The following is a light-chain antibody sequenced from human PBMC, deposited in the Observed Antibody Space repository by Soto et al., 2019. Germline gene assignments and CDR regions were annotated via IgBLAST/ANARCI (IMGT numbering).Light chain of an antibody. CDR3: LHDYNYPRT. CDR1: QGINNE. V-gene: IGKV1-6*01. Sequence: AIQMTQSPSSLSASVGDRVTMTCRASQGINNELAWYQQKPGKAPKLLIYAASNLHSGGPSRFSGSGSGTDFALTISSLQPEDFATYFCLHDYNYPRTFGQATKVE. CDR2: AAS. J-gene: IGKJ1*01.